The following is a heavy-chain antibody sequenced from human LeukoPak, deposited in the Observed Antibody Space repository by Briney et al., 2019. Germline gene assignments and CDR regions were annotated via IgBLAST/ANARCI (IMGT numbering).Heavy chain of an antibody. CDR3: ARVAVVTAIYFDY. D-gene: IGHD2-21*02. J-gene: IGHJ4*02. CDR2: INAGNGNT. Sequence: GASVKVSCKASGYTFTSHAMHWGRQAPGQRLEWMGWINAGNGNTKYSQKFQGRVTITRDTSASTAYMELSSLRSEDTAVYYCARVAVVTAIYFDYWGQGTLVTVSS. CDR1: GYTFTSHA. V-gene: IGHV1-3*01.